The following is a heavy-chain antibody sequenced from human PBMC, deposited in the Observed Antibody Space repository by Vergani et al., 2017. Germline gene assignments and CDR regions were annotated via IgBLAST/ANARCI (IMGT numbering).Heavy chain of an antibody. D-gene: IGHD3-22*01. Sequence: QVSLVESGGGVVQPGRSLTLTCSASGFGFKNFAMHWVRQAPGKGLEWVATISKDGTHDYYEPSVRGRFAVFRNNFKNTMYLQMVRLTTDDTAVYFCERGGNDIFVSSTGYSRLLYYWGQGILVTVSS. J-gene: IGHJ4*03. V-gene: IGHV3-30*03. CDR3: ERGGNDIFVSSTGYSRLLYY. CDR2: ISKDGTHD. CDR1: GFGFKNFA.